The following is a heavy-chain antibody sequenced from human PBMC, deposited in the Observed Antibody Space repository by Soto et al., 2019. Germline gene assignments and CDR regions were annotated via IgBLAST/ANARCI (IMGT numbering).Heavy chain of an antibody. CDR3: ARVYGDYGYYYDYCMDV. CDR1: GFTFSSYS. Sequence: EVQLLESGGGLVKPGGSLRLSCAASGFTFSSYSMNWVRQAPGKGLEWVSSISSSSSYIYYADSVKGRFTISRDNAKNSMYLQLNSMRAEDTAVYYCARVYGDYGYYYDYCMDVWGQGTTVTVSS. V-gene: IGHV3-21*01. J-gene: IGHJ6*02. CDR2: ISSSSSYI. D-gene: IGHD4-17*01.